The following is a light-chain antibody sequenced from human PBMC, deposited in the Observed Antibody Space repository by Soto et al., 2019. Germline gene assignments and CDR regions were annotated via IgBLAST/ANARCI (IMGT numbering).Light chain of an antibody. Sequence: DIGMNQAPATLSTSGGGIATPSCRASQSVSTNLAWYQQRPGQAPRLLIYATSSRATGVQDRFSGSGSGTDFTLTISSLQSEDFAVYYCQQYNNVIPWTLAQVTIADIK. V-gene: IGKV3D-15*01. J-gene: IGKJ1*01. CDR2: ATS. CDR1: QSVSTN. CDR3: QQYNNVIPWT.